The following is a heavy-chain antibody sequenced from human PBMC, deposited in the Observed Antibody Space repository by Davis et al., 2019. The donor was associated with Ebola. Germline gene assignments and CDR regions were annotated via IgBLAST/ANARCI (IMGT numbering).Heavy chain of an antibody. CDR1: GFTFSGYN. V-gene: IGHV3-21*01. CDR3: ATRGYNYGSDY. D-gene: IGHD5-18*01. Sequence: GESLKISCAASGFTFSGYNMNWVRQAPGKGLEWVSSISVSSGYIYYEDSVKGRFTISRDNAKNSLYLQMNSLRAEDTAVYYCATRGYNYGSDYWGQGTLVTVSS. J-gene: IGHJ4*02. CDR2: ISVSSGYI.